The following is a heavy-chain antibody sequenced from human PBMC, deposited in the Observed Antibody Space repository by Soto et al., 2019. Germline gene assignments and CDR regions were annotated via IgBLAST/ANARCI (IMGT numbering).Heavy chain of an antibody. CDR3: TTTTVTTNLDAFDI. V-gene: IGHV3-15*01. CDR2: IKSKTDGGTT. CDR1: GFTFSNAW. Sequence: GGSLRLSCAASGFTFSNAWMSWVRQAPGKGLEWVGRIKSKTDGGTTDYAVPVKGRFTIAREDSKNTLYLQMNSLKTEDTAVYYCTTTTVTTNLDAFDIWGQGTMVTVSS. J-gene: IGHJ3*02. D-gene: IGHD4-17*01.